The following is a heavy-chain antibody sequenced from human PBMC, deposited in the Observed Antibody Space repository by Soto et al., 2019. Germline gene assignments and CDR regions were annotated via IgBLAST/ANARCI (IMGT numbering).Heavy chain of an antibody. CDR1: GFTFSDYY. CDR2: ISSSGSTI. J-gene: IGHJ4*02. CDR3: ASGVNYYDSSGYPSGVYFDY. D-gene: IGHD3-22*01. Sequence: LRLSCAASGFTFSDYYMSWIRQAPGKGLEWVSYISSSGSTIYYADSVKGRFTISRDNAKNSPYLQMNSLRAEDTAVYYCASGVNYYDSSGYPSGVYFDYWGQGTLVTVSS. V-gene: IGHV3-11*01.